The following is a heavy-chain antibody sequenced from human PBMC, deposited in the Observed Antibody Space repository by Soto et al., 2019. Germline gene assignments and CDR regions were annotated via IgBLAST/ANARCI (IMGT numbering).Heavy chain of an antibody. J-gene: IGHJ5*02. CDR3: ARAFKAGTLIWFDP. V-gene: IGHV3-13*01. CDR2: IGTAGDT. Sequence: GGSLRLSCAASGFTFSSYDVHWVRQATGKGLEWVSAIGTAGDTYYPGSVKGRFTISRENAKNSLYLQMNSLRAGDTAVYYCARAFKAGTLIWFDPWGQGTLVTVSS. D-gene: IGHD1-7*01. CDR1: GFTFSSYD.